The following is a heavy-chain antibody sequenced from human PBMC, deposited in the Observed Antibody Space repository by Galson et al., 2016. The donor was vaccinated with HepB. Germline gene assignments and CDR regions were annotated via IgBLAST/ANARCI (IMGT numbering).Heavy chain of an antibody. CDR3: ARDGGNRGSYSVGDSFDI. CDR1: GITASLQY. CDR2: IYADENT. V-gene: IGHV3-53*01. D-gene: IGHD1-26*01. Sequence: SLRLSCAASGITASLQYMSWVRQAPGKGLEWVSIIYADENTYYTDSVKGRFAISRDTSKNTVYLQMNSLRAEDTAMYYCARDGGNRGSYSVGDSFDIWAQGTMVTVSS. J-gene: IGHJ3*02.